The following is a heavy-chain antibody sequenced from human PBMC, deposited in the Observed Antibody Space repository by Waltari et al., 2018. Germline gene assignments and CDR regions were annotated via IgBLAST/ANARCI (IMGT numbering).Heavy chain of an antibody. D-gene: IGHD6-13*01. CDR1: GFTFGDYA. CDR3: TRDDLAAAGTYYYYGMDV. V-gene: IGHV3-49*04. Sequence: EVQLVESGGGLVQPGRSLRLSCTASGFTFGDYAMSWVRQAPGKGLEWVGFIRSKAYGGTTEYAASVKGRFTISRDDSKSIAYLQMNSLKTEDTAVYYCTRDDLAAAGTYYYYGMDVWGQGTTVTVSS. J-gene: IGHJ6*02. CDR2: IRSKAYGGTT.